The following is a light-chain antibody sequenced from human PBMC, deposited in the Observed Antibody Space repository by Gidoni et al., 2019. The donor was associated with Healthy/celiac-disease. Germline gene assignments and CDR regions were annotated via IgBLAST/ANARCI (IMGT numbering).Light chain of an antibody. J-gene: IGKJ2*01. CDR2: GAS. CDR1: QSVSSSY. CDR3: HQYGNSPLYT. V-gene: IGKV3-20*01. Sequence: EIVLTQSPGTLTLSPGERATLSCRSSQSVSSSYLAWYQQKPGQAPRLRIYGASSRATGFPNFTLTISRMEHEDFAVYYCHQYGNSPLYTFXQXTKLEIK.